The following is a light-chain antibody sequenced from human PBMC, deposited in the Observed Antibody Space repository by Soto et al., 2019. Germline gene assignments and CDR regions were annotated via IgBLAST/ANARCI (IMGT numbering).Light chain of an antibody. J-gene: IGKJ4*01. CDR3: QQYNNWRT. CDR2: DAS. Sequence: EIVMTQSPGTLSVSPGERATLSCWASQSVSSNLAWYQQKPGQAPRLLIYDASTRATGIPARFGGSGSGTEFTLTISSLQSEDFAVYYCQQYNNWRTFGGGTKVEIK. V-gene: IGKV3-15*01. CDR1: QSVSSN.